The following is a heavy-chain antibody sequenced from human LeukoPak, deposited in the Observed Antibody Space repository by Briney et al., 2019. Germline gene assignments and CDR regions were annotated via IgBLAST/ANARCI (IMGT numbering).Heavy chain of an antibody. V-gene: IGHV3-74*01. CDR1: GFTFSTYW. CDR3: ARAPSEIGGYYPEYFRH. J-gene: IGHJ1*01. Sequence: GGSLRLSCAASGFTFSTYWMHWVRRAPGKGLVWVSRIKSDGGTNYADSVKGRFTISRDNAKKTVSLQMNSLRPEDTGVYYCARAPSEIGGYYPEYFRHWGQGTLVTVSS. CDR2: IKSDGGT. D-gene: IGHD3-22*01.